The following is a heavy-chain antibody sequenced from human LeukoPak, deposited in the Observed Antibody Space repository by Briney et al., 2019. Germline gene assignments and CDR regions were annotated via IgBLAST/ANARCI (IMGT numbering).Heavy chain of an antibody. D-gene: IGHD2-2*01. CDR2: INHSGST. J-gene: IGHJ6*02. Sequence: SETLSLTCAVYGGSFSGYYWSWIRQPPGKGLEWIGEINHSGSTNYNPSLKSRVTISVDTSKNQFSLKLSSVTAADTAVYYCARDRPIYCSSTSCYVRGSVYGMDVWGQGTTVTVSS. CDR3: ARDRPIYCSSTSCYVRGSVYGMDV. CDR1: GGSFSGYY. V-gene: IGHV4-34*01.